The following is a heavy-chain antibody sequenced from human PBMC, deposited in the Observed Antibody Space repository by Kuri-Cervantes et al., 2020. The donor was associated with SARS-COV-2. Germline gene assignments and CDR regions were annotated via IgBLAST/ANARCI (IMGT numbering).Heavy chain of an antibody. CDR3: ARDGVSLEGYYYYYMDV. V-gene: IGHV3-7*01. D-gene: IGHD3-3*01. CDR2: IKQDGSEK. Sequence: GGSLRLSCAASGFTFSSYWMSWVRQAPGKGLEWVANIKQDGSEKYYVDSVKGRFTISRDNAKNSLYLQMNSLRAEDTAVYYCARDGVSLEGYYYYYMDVWGKGTTVTVSS. J-gene: IGHJ6*03. CDR1: GFTFSSYW.